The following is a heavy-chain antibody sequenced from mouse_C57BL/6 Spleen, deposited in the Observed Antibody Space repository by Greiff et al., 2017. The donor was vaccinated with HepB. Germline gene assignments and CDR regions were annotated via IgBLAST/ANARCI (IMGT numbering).Heavy chain of an antibody. V-gene: IGHV1-64*01. D-gene: IGHD1-1*01. CDR1: GYTFTSYW. CDR2: IHPNSGST. Sequence: QVQLQQPGAELVKPGASVKLSCKASGYTFTSYWMHWVKQRPGQGLEWIGMIHPNSGSTNYNEKFKSKATLTVDKSSSTAYMLLSSLTSEDSAVYDCSRLPYYYGSEFAYWGQGTLVTVSA. CDR3: SRLPYYYGSEFAY. J-gene: IGHJ3*01.